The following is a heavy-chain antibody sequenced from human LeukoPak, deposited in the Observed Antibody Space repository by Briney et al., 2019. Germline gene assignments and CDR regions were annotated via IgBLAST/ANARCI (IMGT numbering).Heavy chain of an antibody. D-gene: IGHD2-21*01. Sequence: SETLSLTCTVSVYSISSGYYWGWIRQPPGKWLEWIGSIYHSGSTFYNPSLRRRVPISVDTSKSQFSRTPSPVTAPDTAVYYCAEDVAFLNWGQGTLVTVSS. CDR1: VYSISSGYY. J-gene: IGHJ4*02. CDR2: IYHSGST. CDR3: AEDVAFLN. V-gene: IGHV4-38-2*02.